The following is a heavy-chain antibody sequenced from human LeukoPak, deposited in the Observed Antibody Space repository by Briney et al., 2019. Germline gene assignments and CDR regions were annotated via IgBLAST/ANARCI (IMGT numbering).Heavy chain of an antibody. V-gene: IGHV1-8*02. D-gene: IGHD4-17*01. CDR1: GGTFSSYA. Sequence: AASVKVSCKASGGTFSSYAINWVRQATGQGLEWMGWMNPNSGNTGYAQKFQGRVTMTRNTSISTAYMELSSLRSEDTAVYYCARDLTTTVITYYYYGMDVWGQGTTVTVSS. CDR2: MNPNSGNT. J-gene: IGHJ6*02. CDR3: ARDLTTTVITYYYYGMDV.